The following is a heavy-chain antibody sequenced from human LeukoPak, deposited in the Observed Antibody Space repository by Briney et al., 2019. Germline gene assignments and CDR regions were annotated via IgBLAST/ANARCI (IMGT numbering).Heavy chain of an antibody. Sequence: SETLSLACTVSGGSISSYYWSWIRQPAGKGLEWIGRIYTSGSTNYNPSLKSRVTMSVDTSKDQFSLKLSSVTAADTAVYYCARDGFYCSSTSCYSSLMDVWGKGTTVTVSS. CDR2: IYTSGST. V-gene: IGHV4-4*07. D-gene: IGHD2-2*01. CDR3: ARDGFYCSSTSCYSSLMDV. J-gene: IGHJ6*04. CDR1: GGSISSYY.